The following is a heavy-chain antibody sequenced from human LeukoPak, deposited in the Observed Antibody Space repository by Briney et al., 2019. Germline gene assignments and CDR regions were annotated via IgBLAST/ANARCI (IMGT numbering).Heavy chain of an antibody. CDR3: ARDLRGSGWYDAFDI. J-gene: IGHJ3*02. D-gene: IGHD6-19*01. CDR2: ISGSGTTT. V-gene: IGHV3-23*01. CDR1: GFTFNSHA. Sequence: GGSLRLSCAASGFTFNSHAMSWVRQAPGKGLEWVSVISGSGTTTYYTDSVKGRFTISRDNAKNSLYLQMNSLRAEDTAVYYCARDLRGSGWYDAFDIWGQGTMVTVSS.